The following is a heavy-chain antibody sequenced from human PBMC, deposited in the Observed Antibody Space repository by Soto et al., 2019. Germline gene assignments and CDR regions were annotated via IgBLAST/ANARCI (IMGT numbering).Heavy chain of an antibody. CDR3: ARLRGYSYGDY. D-gene: IGHD5-18*01. V-gene: IGHV3-7*03. CDR1: GFTFSSYW. J-gene: IGHJ4*02. Sequence: XESLRLSCAASGFTFSSYWMSWVRQAPGKGLEWVANIKQDGSEKYYVDSVKGRFTISRDNAKNSLYLQMNSLRAEDTAVYYCARLRGYSYGDYWGQGTLVTVSS. CDR2: IKQDGSEK.